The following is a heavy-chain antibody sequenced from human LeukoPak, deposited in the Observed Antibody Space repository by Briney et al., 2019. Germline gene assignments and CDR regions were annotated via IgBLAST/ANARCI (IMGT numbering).Heavy chain of an antibody. CDR3: ASVWGSYRYHPLDY. CDR1: GFTFSSYA. V-gene: IGHV3-23*01. D-gene: IGHD3-16*02. CDR2: ISGSGGST. Sequence: PGGSLRLSCAASGFTFSSYAMSWVRQAPGNGLEWVSAISGSGGSTYYADSVKGRFTISRDNSKNTLYLQMNSLRAEGTAVYYCASVWGSYRYHPLDYWGQGTLVTVSS. J-gene: IGHJ4*02.